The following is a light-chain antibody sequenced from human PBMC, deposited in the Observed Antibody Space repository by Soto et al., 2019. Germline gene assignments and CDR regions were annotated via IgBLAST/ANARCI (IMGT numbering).Light chain of an antibody. CDR2: DVS. J-gene: IGLJ1*01. CDR3: CSSASSHTYV. CDR1: SNDVGGYNY. V-gene: IGLV2-11*01. Sequence: QSVLTQPRSVSVSPGRSVTLSCTGTSNDVGGYNYVSWYQQHPGKAPKLMIYDVSKRPSGVPDHFSGSKSGNTASLTISGLQAEDEADYYCCSSASSHTYVFGTGT.